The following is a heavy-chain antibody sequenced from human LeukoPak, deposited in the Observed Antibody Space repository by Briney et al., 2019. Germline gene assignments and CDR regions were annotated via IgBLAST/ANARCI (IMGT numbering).Heavy chain of an antibody. Sequence: GGSLRLSWAASGFTFGSYAMHWVRRAPGKGLEYVSAISSNGGSTYYANSVKGRFTISRDNSKNTLYLQMGSLRAEDMAVYYCARGGGWIYFDYWGQGTLVTVSS. V-gene: IGHV3-64*01. D-gene: IGHD6-19*01. CDR1: GFTFGSYA. J-gene: IGHJ4*02. CDR2: ISSNGGST. CDR3: ARGGGWIYFDY.